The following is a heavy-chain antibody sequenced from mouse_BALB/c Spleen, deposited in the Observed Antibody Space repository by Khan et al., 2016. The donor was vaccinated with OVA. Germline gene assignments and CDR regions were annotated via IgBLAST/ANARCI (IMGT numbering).Heavy chain of an antibody. D-gene: IGHD1-1*02. CDR3: ARAGWNMFAY. J-gene: IGHJ3*01. V-gene: IGHV1-77*01. Sequence: QVQLQQSGPELVKPGASVKMSCKASGYTFTDYVMNWVKQRTGQGLEWIGQIYPGSDSTYYNEKFKGKATLTADRSSSTAYMQLSNLTSEDSAVYFCARAGWNMFAYWGQGTLVTVSA. CDR1: GYTFTDYV. CDR2: IYPGSDST.